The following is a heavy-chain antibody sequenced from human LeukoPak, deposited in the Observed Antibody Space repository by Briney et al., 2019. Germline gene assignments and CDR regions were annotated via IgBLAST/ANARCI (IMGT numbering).Heavy chain of an antibody. CDR3: VKDRYFDWTDAFDI. J-gene: IGHJ3*02. V-gene: IGHV3-64D*06. D-gene: IGHD3-9*01. CDR2: ISINGGST. Sequence: GGSLRLACSASGSTFSGYAMHSVRQTPGKGLEYVSAISINGGSTYYADSVKGRFTISRDNSKNTLYLQMSSLRAKDTDVYYCVKDRYFDWTDAFDIWGQGTMVTVSS. CDR1: GSTFSGYA.